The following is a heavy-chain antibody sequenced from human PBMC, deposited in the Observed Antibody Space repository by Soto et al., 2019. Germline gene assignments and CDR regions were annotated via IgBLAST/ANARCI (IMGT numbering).Heavy chain of an antibody. Sequence: QMQLVQSGPEVKKPGTSVKVSCKASGFSFTNSAVQWVRQARGQRLEWIGWIVVGSGNTNYAQTFQERVTITRDMSTSTAYMELSSLSSEDTAVYYCAAEGYSGSYCSFVNYWGQGTLVTVSS. V-gene: IGHV1-58*01. J-gene: IGHJ4*02. D-gene: IGHD1-26*01. CDR1: GFSFTNSA. CDR2: IVVGSGNT. CDR3: AAEGYSGSYCSFVNY.